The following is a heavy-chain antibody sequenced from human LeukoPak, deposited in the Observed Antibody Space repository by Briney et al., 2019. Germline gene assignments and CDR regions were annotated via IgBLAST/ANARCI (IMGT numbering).Heavy chain of an antibody. V-gene: IGHV4-39*07. CDR3: ARGAADRNNYYYYIDV. CDR1: GGSISSSSYY. CDR2: IYYRGST. D-gene: IGHD1/OR15-1a*01. J-gene: IGHJ6*03. Sequence: SETLSLTCTVSGGSISSSSYYWGWIRQPPGKGLEWIGSIYYRGSTYYNPSLKSRFTISVDTSKNQFSLKLTSVTAADTAVYYCARGAADRNNYYYYIDVWGKGTTVTVSS.